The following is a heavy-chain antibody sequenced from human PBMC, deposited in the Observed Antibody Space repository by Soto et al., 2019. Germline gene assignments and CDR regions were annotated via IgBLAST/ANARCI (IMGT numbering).Heavy chain of an antibody. J-gene: IGHJ4*02. CDR2: ISGIRDYI. Sequence: GGSLRLSCASSGFTFSSYPLHWVRRAPGKGLEWVSSISGIRDYIRYADSVKGRFTISRDNAKTSLYPQMNSLTAEDTAVYYCAREGVHNYTEYYFDYWGQGTLVTVSS. CDR1: GFTFSSYP. CDR3: AREGVHNYTEYYFDY. D-gene: IGHD3-10*01. V-gene: IGHV3-21*06.